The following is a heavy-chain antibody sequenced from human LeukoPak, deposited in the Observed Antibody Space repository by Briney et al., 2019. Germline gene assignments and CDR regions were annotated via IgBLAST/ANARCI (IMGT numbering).Heavy chain of an antibody. CDR3: ARSDFWSGYRAEYFQH. CDR2: IYHRGST. V-gene: IGHV4-30-2*01. D-gene: IGHD3-3*01. CDR1: GGSVSSSSYY. J-gene: IGHJ1*01. Sequence: SQTLSLTCTVSGGSVSSSSYYWSWIRQPPGKGLEWIGYIYHRGSTYYNPSLKSRVTISVDRSKNQFSLKLSSVTAADTAVYYCARSDFWSGYRAEYFQHWGQGTLVTVSS.